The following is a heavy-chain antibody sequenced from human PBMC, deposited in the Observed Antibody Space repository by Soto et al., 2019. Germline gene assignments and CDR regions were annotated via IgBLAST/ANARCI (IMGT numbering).Heavy chain of an antibody. CDR2: IVPIYRTA. D-gene: IGHD6-25*01. CDR3: VSVPGAKLSSG. V-gene: IGHV1-69*13. Sequence: SVNLSCKASGGTFSSHRMNWVRQAPGQGLEWVGGIVPIYRTADYAQKFQGRITITADESARTAYMELRSLRSQDTAVYYCVSVPGAKLSSGWGLGSQVTVS. CDR1: GGTFSSHR. J-gene: IGHJ4*02.